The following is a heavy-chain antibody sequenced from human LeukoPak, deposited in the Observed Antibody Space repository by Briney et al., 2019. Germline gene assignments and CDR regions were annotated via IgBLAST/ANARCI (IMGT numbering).Heavy chain of an antibody. Sequence: PGGSLKLSCAASGFTFSSYSMNWVRQAPGKGLEWVSYIYTSTSIYYADSVKGRFTISRDNAKNSLYLQMNSLRDEDTAVYYCARDHDFRFDIWGQGTMVTVSS. V-gene: IGHV3-48*02. CDR1: GFTFSSYS. D-gene: IGHD1-1*01. CDR3: ARDHDFRFDI. J-gene: IGHJ3*02. CDR2: IYTSTSI.